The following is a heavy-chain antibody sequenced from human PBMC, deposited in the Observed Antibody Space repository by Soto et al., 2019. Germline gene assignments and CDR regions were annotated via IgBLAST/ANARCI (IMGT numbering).Heavy chain of an antibody. D-gene: IGHD3-3*01. CDR2: IRSKANNYAT. CDR1: GFTFSGSP. V-gene: IGHV3-73*01. Sequence: EVQLVESGGGMVQPGGSLKLSFAASGFTFSGSPMHWVRQASGKRLEWVGRIRSKANNYATAYGASVKGRFTISRDDSKNTAYLQMNSLKTEDTAVYYCSRQASDFWSGKPQYYMDVWGKGTSVTVSS. J-gene: IGHJ6*03. CDR3: SRQASDFWSGKPQYYMDV.